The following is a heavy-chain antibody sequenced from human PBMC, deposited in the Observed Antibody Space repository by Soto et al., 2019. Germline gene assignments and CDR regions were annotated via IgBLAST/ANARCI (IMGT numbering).Heavy chain of an antibody. D-gene: IGHD3-9*01. J-gene: IGHJ6*03. CDR2: ISYDGSNK. Sequence: GGSLRLSCAASGFTLSSYGMHWVRQAPGKGLEWVAVISYDGSNKYYADSVKGRFTISRDNSKNTLYLQMNSLRAEDTAVYYCAKEGPHAYYDILTCQGYYYYYMDVWGKGTTVTVSS. V-gene: IGHV3-30*18. CDR1: GFTLSSYG. CDR3: AKEGPHAYYDILTCQGYYYYYMDV.